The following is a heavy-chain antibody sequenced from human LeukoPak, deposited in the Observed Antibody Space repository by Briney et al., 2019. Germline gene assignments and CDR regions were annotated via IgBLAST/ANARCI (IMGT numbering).Heavy chain of an antibody. CDR2: INPNNGDT. CDR3: ASYPRSIPTPPFDY. D-gene: IGHD2-21*01. J-gene: IGHJ4*02. V-gene: IGHV1-2*02. CDR1: RYTFTAQY. Sequence: ASVKVSCKASRYTFTAQYMHCVRQAPGQGLEWMGWINPNNGDTRYAQSFLGRVTMTRGTSTTTAYMELSSLRSDDTAVYFCASYPRSIPTPPFDYWGQGTLVTVSS.